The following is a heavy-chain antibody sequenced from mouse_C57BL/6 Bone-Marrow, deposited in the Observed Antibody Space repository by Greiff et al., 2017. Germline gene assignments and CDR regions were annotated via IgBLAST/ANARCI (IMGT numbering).Heavy chain of an antibody. D-gene: IGHD4-1*01. CDR3: AGGELGRGYFDV. J-gene: IGHJ1*03. Sequence: ESGPGLVKPSQSLFLTCSITGFPITSGYYWIWIRQSPGKPLEWMGYITHSGETFYNPSLQSPISITRETSKNQFFLQLNSVTTEDTAMYYCAGGELGRGYFDVWGTGTTVTVSS. CDR1: GFPITSGYY. V-gene: IGHV12-3*01. CDR2: ITHSGET.